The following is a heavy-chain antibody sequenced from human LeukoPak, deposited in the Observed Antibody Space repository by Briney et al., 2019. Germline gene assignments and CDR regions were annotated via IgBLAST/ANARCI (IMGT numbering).Heavy chain of an antibody. V-gene: IGHV3-15*01. Sequence: GGSLRLSCAASGFTFSNAWMSWVRQAPGKGLEWVGRIKSKTDGGTTDYAAPVKGRFTISRDDSKNTLYLQMNSLKTEDTAVYYCTTDLIPRVTNLDYWCQGTLVTVSS. CDR1: GFTFSNAW. D-gene: IGHD5-18*01. J-gene: IGHJ4*02. CDR3: TTDLIPRVTNLDY. CDR2: IKSKTDGGTT.